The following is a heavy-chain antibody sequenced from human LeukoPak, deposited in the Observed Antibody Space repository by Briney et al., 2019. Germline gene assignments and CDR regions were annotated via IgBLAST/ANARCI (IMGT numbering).Heavy chain of an antibody. CDR2: IYHSGST. D-gene: IGHD2-15*01. V-gene: IGHV4-30-2*01. Sequence: SQTLSLTCAVSGGSISSGGYSWSWIRQPPGKGLEWIGYIYHSGSTYYNPSLKSRVTISVDRSKNQFSLKLSSVTAANTAVYYCASYTEGGSCFDYWGQGTLVTVSS. CDR1: GGSISSGGYS. CDR3: ASYTEGGSCFDY. J-gene: IGHJ4*02.